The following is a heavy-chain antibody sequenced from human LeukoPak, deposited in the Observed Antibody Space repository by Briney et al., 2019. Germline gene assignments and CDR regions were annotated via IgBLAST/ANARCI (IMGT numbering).Heavy chain of an antibody. CDR3: TRLTIDYGDYMDGFDI. CDR1: GFTFSGSA. V-gene: IGHV3-73*01. J-gene: IGHJ3*02. D-gene: IGHD4-17*01. Sequence: GGSLRLSCAASGFTFSGSAMHWVPQASGKGLEWIGRIRSRTHDYATAYPESVKGRFTISRDDLKNTAYLQMNSLKTEDTAVYYCTRLTIDYGDYMDGFDIWGQGTMVTVSS. CDR2: IRSRTHDYAT.